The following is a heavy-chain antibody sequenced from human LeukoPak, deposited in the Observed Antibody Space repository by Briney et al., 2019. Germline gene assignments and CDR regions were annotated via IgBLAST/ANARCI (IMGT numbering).Heavy chain of an antibody. V-gene: IGHV3-30-3*01. CDR3: ARVIGLVDYFDY. D-gene: IGHD2/OR15-2a*01. CDR1: GFTFSSYA. J-gene: IGHJ4*02. CDR2: ISYDGSNK. Sequence: GGSLRHSCAASGFTFSSYAMHWVRQAPGKGLEWVAVISYDGSNKYYADSVKGRFTISRDNSKNTLYLQMNSLRAEDTAVYYCARVIGLVDYFDYWGQGTLVTVSS.